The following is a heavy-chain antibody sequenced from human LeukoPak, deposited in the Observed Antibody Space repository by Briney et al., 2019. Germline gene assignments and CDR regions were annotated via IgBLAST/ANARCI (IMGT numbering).Heavy chain of an antibody. CDR2: ISAYNGNT. V-gene: IGHV1-18*01. J-gene: IGHJ6*02. CDR1: GYTFTSYG. Sequence: ASVKVSFKASGYTFTSYGISWVRQAPGQGLEWMGWISAYNGNTNYAQKLQGRVTMTTDTSTSTAYMELRSLRSDDTAVYYRARIGIAAAGNYYYYGMDVWGQGTTVTVSS. CDR3: ARIGIAAAGNYYYYGMDV. D-gene: IGHD6-13*01.